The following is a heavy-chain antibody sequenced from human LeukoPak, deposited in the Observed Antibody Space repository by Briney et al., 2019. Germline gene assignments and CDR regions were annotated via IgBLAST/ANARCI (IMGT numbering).Heavy chain of an antibody. D-gene: IGHD3-10*01. V-gene: IGHV1-2*02. CDR2: INPNSGGT. CDR1: GHTFTGYY. Sequence: ASVKVSCKASGHTFTGYYMHWVRQAPGQGLEWMGWINPNSGGTNYAQKFQGRVTMTRDTSISTAYMELSRLRSDDTAVYYCARDARGQVWFGELLYTGFDPWGQGTLVTVSS. CDR3: ARDARGQVWFGELLYTGFDP. J-gene: IGHJ5*02.